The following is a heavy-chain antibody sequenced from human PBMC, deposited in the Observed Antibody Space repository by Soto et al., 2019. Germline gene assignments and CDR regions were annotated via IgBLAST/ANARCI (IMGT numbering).Heavy chain of an antibody. D-gene: IGHD3-3*01. Sequence: QVQLVESGGGVVQPGRSLRLSCAASGFTFSSYGMHWVRQAPGKGLEWVAVIWYDGSNKYYVDSVKGRFTSSRDNSKNRLYVQMNSLRAEDTAVYYCARYGLRYYTGLFYWGQGTLVTVSS. CDR3: ARYGLRYYTGLFY. J-gene: IGHJ4*02. V-gene: IGHV3-33*01. CDR1: GFTFSSYG. CDR2: IWYDGSNK.